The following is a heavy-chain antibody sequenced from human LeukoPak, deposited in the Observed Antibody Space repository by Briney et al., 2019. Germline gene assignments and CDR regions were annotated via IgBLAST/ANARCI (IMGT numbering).Heavy chain of an antibody. J-gene: IGHJ4*01. CDR3: AKGWDSSSWYSHFDY. CDR2: ISGSGGST. D-gene: IGHD6-13*01. V-gene: IGHV3-23*01. CDR1: GFTFSSYA. Sequence: GGSLRLSCAASGFTFSSYAMSWVRQAPGKGLEWVSAISGSGGSTYYADSVKGRFTISRDNSKNTLYLQMNSLRAEDTAVYYCAKGWDSSSWYSHFDYWGQEPWSPSPQ.